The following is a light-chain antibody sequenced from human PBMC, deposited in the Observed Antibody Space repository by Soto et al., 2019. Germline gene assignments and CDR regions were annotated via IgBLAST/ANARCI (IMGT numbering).Light chain of an antibody. CDR2: EVN. V-gene: IGLV2-8*01. CDR1: SSDVGGYNY. Sequence: QSALTQPPSASGSPGQSVTISCTGTSSDVGGYNYVSWYQQHPGKVPKLMVYEVNKRPSGVPDRFSGSKSGNTASLTVSGLQAEDAADYYCSSYAGGNNVVGTGTKLTVL. J-gene: IGLJ1*01. CDR3: SSYAGGNNV.